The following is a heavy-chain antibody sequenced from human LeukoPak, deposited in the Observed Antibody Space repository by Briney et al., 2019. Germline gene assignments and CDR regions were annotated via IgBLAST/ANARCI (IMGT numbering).Heavy chain of an antibody. V-gene: IGHV4-39*01. CDR3: VSFWSGYLDH. J-gene: IGHJ4*02. Sequence: PSETLSLTCTVSGGSISSSYYYWVGIRQPPGKGVEGIGSIYSSRSTYYNPSLKSRVTISVDTSKNQFSLKLTSVTAADTAVYYCVSFWSGYLDHWGQGTLVTVSS. D-gene: IGHD3-3*01. CDR1: GGSISSSYYY. CDR2: IYSSRST.